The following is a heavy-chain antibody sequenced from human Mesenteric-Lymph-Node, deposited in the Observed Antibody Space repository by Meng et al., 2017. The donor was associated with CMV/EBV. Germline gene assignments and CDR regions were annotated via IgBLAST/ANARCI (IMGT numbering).Heavy chain of an antibody. CDR2: LVPMLDIT. J-gene: IGHJ4*02. CDR3: ATDPSTVATRGYIFDS. Sequence: WGRQAPGQGLEWMGRLVPMLDITSYEQKFQGVPSYAQKFQGRVTIIANKATNTVYMELASLTSDDTALYYCATDPSTVATRGYIFDSWGQGTLVTVSS. V-gene: IGHV1-69*04. D-gene: IGHD5-24*01.